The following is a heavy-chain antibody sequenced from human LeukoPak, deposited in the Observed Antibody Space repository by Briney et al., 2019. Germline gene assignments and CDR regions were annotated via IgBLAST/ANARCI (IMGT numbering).Heavy chain of an antibody. D-gene: IGHD3-3*01. CDR1: GFTFSSYS. J-gene: IGHJ4*02. CDR2: ISSSSSYI. V-gene: IGHV3-21*01. Sequence: GGSLRLSCAASGFTFSSYSMNWVRQAPGKGLEWVSSISSSSSYIYYADSVKGRFTISRDNAKNSLYLQMNSLRAEDTAVYYCAQSHDFWSGYRYWYFDYWGREPWSPSPQ. CDR3: AQSHDFWSGYRYWYFDY.